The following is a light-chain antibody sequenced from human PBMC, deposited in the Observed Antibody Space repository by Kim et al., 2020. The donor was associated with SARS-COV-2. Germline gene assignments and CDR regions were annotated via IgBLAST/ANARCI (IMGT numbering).Light chain of an antibody. J-gene: IGKJ2*01. CDR3: QKYNSAPLYT. Sequence: DIQMTQSPSSLSASVGDRVTIACRASQGISNYLAWYQQKPGKVPKLLIYAASTLQSGVPSRFSGSGSGTDFTLTISSLQPEDVATYYCQKYNSAPLYTFGQGTKLEI. V-gene: IGKV1-27*01. CDR1: QGISNY. CDR2: AAS.